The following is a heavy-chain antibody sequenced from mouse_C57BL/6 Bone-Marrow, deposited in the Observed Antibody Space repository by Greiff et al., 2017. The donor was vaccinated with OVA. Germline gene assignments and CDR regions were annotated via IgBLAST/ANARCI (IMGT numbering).Heavy chain of an antibody. D-gene: IGHD3-2*02. V-gene: IGHV1-9*01. CDR2: ILPGSGST. CDR3: ARSDSSGGRFAY. Sequence: VQLQESGADLVKPEASVKISCKASGYAFSNYWMNWVKQRPGHGLEWIGEILPGSGSTNYNEKFKGKATFTADTSSNTAYMQLSSLTTEDSAIYYCARSDSSGGRFAYWGQGTLVTVSA. CDR1: GYAFSNYW. J-gene: IGHJ3*01.